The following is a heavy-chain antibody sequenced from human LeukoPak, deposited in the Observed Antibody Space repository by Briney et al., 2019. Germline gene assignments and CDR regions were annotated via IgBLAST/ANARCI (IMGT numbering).Heavy chain of an antibody. D-gene: IGHD3-10*01. CDR1: GFGFSNYW. J-gene: IGHJ4*02. CDR3: ATGRWFGEFAGSAFED. V-gene: IGHV3-7*01. Sequence: GGSLRLSCLGSGFGFSNYWMTWLRQAPGEGLEWVANIKEDGSVIYYADSVKGRFTISRDNAKNSVYLQMNSLRVEDTALYYCATGRWFGEFAGSAFEDWGQGTLSPSPQ. CDR2: IKEDGSVI.